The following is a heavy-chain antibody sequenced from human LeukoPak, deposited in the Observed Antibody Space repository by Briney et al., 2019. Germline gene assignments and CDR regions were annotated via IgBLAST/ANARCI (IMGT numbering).Heavy chain of an antibody. J-gene: IGHJ5*02. CDR1: GDSVSNNGAT. D-gene: IGHD1-14*01. CDR2: TYYRSKWYS. Sequence: SGPGLVKPSQTLSLTCAISGDSVSNNGATWNWVRQSPSRGLEWLGRTYYRSKWYSHYAVSVKSRITINPDTSKNQFSLQLNPVTPEDTAVYYCARGPGRLDPWGQGTLVTVSS. CDR3: ARGPGRLDP. V-gene: IGHV6-1*01.